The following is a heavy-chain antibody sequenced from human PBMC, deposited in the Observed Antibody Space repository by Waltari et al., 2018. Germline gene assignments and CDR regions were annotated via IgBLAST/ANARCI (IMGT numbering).Heavy chain of an antibody. J-gene: IGHJ6*02. CDR2: ISSDGIST. CDR3: SRGSGQLGYIMDA. Sequence: EVQLVESGGGLVQPGGSLRLACAASGLSLSSSWRHWVRQVPGRGLVWVSRISSDGISTTYADSVKGRFSIFRDNAKNTLYLHMNSLRADDTAVYFCSRGSGQLGYIMDAWGQGTTVTVSS. V-gene: IGHV3-74*01. D-gene: IGHD6-13*01. CDR1: GLSLSSSW.